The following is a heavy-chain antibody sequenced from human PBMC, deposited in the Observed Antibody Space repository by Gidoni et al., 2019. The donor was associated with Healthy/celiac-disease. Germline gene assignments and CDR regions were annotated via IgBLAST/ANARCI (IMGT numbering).Heavy chain of an antibody. J-gene: IGHJ5*02. Sequence: QVQLQQWGAGLLKPSETLSLTCAVYGGSFSGYYWSWIRQPPGKGLEWIGEINHSGSTNYNPSLKSRVTISVDTSKNQFSLKLSSVTAADTAVYYCARGSGLEWFLVPTWFDPWGQGTLVTVSS. V-gene: IGHV4-34*01. D-gene: IGHD3-3*01. CDR1: GGSFSGYY. CDR3: ARGSGLEWFLVPTWFDP. CDR2: INHSGST.